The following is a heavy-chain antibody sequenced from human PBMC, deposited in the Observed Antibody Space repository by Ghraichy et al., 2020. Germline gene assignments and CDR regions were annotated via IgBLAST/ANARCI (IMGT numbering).Heavy chain of an antibody. CDR2: ISNSGGST. D-gene: IGHD5-18*01. CDR1: GFTFSSYA. CDR3: AKDIGIQLTHCHYYGMDV. Sequence: GGSLRLSCAASGFTFSSYAMSWVRQAPGKGLEWVSTISNSGGSTYYADSVKGRFTISRDNPQNTLNLQMNSLRAEDTATYYCAKDIGIQLTHCHYYGMDVWGQGTTVTVSS. V-gene: IGHV3-23*01. J-gene: IGHJ6*02.